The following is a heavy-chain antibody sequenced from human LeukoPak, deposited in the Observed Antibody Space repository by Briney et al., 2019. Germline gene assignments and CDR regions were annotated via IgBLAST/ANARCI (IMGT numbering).Heavy chain of an antibody. D-gene: IGHD3-3*01. CDR1: GGSISSYY. J-gene: IGHJ3*02. CDR2: IYYSGST. V-gene: IGHV4-59*01. Sequence: SETLSLTCTVSGGSISSYYWSWIRQPPGKGLEWIGYIYYSGSTNYNPSLKSRVTISVDTSKNQFSLKLSSVTAADTAVYYCARGYDFWSGYLASPDAFDIWGQGTMVTVSS. CDR3: ARGYDFWSGYLASPDAFDI.